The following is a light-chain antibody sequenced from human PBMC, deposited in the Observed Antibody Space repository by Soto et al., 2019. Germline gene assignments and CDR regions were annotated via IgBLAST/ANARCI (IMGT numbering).Light chain of an antibody. Sequence: DIVMTQSPDSLAVSLGERATINCKSSQSVLYSSKNMNYLAWHQQKPGQPPKLLIYWASTRESGVPDRFSGSGSGTDFTLTISSLQAEDVAVYYCQQYYRTPLTFGGGTKVEI. CDR2: WAS. CDR3: QQYYRTPLT. CDR1: QSVLYSSKNMNY. V-gene: IGKV4-1*01. J-gene: IGKJ4*01.